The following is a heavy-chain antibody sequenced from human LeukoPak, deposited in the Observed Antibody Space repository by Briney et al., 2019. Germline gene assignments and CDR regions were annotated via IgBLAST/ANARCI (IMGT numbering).Heavy chain of an antibody. J-gene: IGHJ3*02. V-gene: IGHV1-2*02. D-gene: IGHD6-19*01. CDR3: ARVGSDDAFDI. Sequence: GASVTVSCKASGYTFTGYYMHWVRQAPGQGLEWMGWINPNSGGTNYAQKFQGRVTMTRDTSISKDYMELSRLRSDDTAVYYCARVGSDDAFDIWGQGTMVTVSS. CDR2: INPNSGGT. CDR1: GYTFTGYY.